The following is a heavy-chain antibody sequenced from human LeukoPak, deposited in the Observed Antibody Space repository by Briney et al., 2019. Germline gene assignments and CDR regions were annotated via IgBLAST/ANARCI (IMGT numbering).Heavy chain of an antibody. CDR3: ASRHSKQQPYYYYMDI. CDR1: GDSISSGSYY. CDR2: IYSNGDT. V-gene: IGHV4-61*02. Sequence: SETLSLTCTVSGDSISSGSYYWSWIRQPAGKGLEWIGRIYSNGDTKYNPSLKSRVTISVDTSKNQSSLKLTSATAADTAVYYCASRHSKQQPYYYYMDIWGKGTTVTVSS. D-gene: IGHD6-13*01. J-gene: IGHJ6*03.